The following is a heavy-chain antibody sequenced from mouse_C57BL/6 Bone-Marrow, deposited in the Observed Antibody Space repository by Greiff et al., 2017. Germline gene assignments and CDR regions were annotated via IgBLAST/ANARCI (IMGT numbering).Heavy chain of an antibody. CDR2: IYPRSGNT. CDR3: ARSGRWPPGGY. J-gene: IGHJ2*01. D-gene: IGHD2-3*01. Sequence: QVQLQQSGAELVRPGASVKLSCKASGYTFTSYGISWVKQRTGQGLEWIGEIYPRSGNTYYNEKFKGKATLTADKSSSTAYMELRSLTSEDSAVYFCARSGRWPPGGYWGQGTTLTVSS. V-gene: IGHV1-81*01. CDR1: GYTFTSYG.